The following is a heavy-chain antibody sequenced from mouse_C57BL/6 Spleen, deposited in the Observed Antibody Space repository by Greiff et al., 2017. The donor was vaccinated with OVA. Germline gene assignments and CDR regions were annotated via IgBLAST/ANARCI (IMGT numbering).Heavy chain of an antibody. CDR1: GYTFTDYN. J-gene: IGHJ2*01. CDR3: ARREDYDYVYFDY. D-gene: IGHD2-4*01. Sequence: VQLQQSGPELVKPGASVKIPCKASGYTFTDYNMDWVKQSHGKSLEWIGDINPNNGGTIYNQKFKGKATLTVDKSSSTAYMELRSLTSEDTAVYDCARREDYDYVYFDYWGQGTTLTVAS. V-gene: IGHV1-18*01. CDR2: INPNNGGT.